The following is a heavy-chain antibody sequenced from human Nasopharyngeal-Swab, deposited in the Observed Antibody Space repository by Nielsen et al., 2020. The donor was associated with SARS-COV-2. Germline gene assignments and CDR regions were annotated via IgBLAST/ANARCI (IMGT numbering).Heavy chain of an antibody. CDR1: GSRFTRYC. Sequence: GESLKISCKGSGSRFTRYCIAWVCQMPGKGLEWIGILYPRYSYTIYRPSFQGQVTISADKSISTAYLQWSSLKASDTAMYYCVRPEGVATSFKYYFQYGMDVWGQGTMVTVPS. CDR3: VRPEGVATSFKYYFQYGMDV. CDR2: LYPRYSYT. J-gene: IGHJ6*02. V-gene: IGHV5-51*01. D-gene: IGHD5-12*01.